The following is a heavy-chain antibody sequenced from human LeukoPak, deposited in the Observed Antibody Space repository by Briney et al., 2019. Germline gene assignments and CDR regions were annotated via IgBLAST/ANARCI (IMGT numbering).Heavy chain of an antibody. CDR1: GGTVSSYA. V-gene: IGHV1-69*10. CDR3: ARGVSPSGNQGLYSYGMDV. CDR2: IMPILGIA. D-gene: IGHD3-10*01. J-gene: IGHJ6*02. Sequence: ASVKVSCKASGGTVSSYAISWVRQAPGQGLEWRGGIMPILGIANYAQKFQGRVTITADKSTSTAYMELSSLRPEDTAVYSCARGVSPSGNQGLYSYGMDVWGQGTTVTVSS.